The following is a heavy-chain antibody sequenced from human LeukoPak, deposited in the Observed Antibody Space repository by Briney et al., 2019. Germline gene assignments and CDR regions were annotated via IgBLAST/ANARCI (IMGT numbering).Heavy chain of an antibody. CDR2: ISWNSGSI. Sequence: PGGSLRLSCAASGFSFDDYAMHWVRQAPGKGLEWVSGISWNSGSIGYADSVKGRFTVSRDNAKNSPYLQMNSLRAEDTAWYYCAKDWYSSSLLAFDIWGQGTMVTVSS. V-gene: IGHV3-9*01. CDR3: AKDWYSSSLLAFDI. CDR1: GFSFDDYA. J-gene: IGHJ3*02. D-gene: IGHD6-13*01.